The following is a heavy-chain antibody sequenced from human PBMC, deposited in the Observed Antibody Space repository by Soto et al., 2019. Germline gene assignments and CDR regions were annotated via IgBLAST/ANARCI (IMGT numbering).Heavy chain of an antibody. J-gene: IGHJ5*02. CDR1: GDSIGDTVHY. Sequence: ETLSLTCSVSGDSIGDTVHYGGWVRQPPGKGLEWIGHMFYRGDTFYNPSLKSRVTISVDKSKNQFSLSLTSVTAADTAVYYCVRPLEIFGDLLPNWFDPWGQGTLVTVSS. CDR2: MFYRGDT. D-gene: IGHD3-10*01. V-gene: IGHV4-39*01. CDR3: VRPLEIFGDLLPNWFDP.